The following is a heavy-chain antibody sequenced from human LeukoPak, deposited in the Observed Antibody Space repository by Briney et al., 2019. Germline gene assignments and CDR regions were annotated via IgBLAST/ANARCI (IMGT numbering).Heavy chain of an antibody. J-gene: IGHJ6*03. Sequence: SETLSLTCAVYGGSFSGYCWSWIRQPPGKGLEWIREINHSGSTNYNPSLKSRVTISVDTSKNQFSLKLSSVTAADTAVYYCARVRRKTTMVRGVRNYYYYYMDVWGKGTTVTVSS. CDR3: ARVRRKTTMVRGVRNYYYYYMDV. V-gene: IGHV4-34*01. CDR1: GGSFSGYC. D-gene: IGHD3-10*01. CDR2: INHSGST.